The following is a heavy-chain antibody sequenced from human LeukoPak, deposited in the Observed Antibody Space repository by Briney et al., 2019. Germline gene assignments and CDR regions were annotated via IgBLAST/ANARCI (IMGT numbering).Heavy chain of an antibody. CDR1: GFTFSSYA. CDR2: ISYDGSNK. D-gene: IGHD5-12*01. J-gene: IGHJ4*02. Sequence: GGSLRLSCAASGFTFSSYAMHWVRQAPGKGLEWVAVISYDGSNKYYADSVKGRFTISRDNSKNTLYLQMNSLRAEDTAVYYCAKGSGYVRGGLDYWGQGTLVTVSS. CDR3: AKGSGYVRGGLDY. V-gene: IGHV3-30-3*01.